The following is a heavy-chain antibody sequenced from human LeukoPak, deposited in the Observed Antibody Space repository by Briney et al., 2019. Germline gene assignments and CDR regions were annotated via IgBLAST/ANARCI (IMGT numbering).Heavy chain of an antibody. Sequence: GGSLRLSCAASGFTFSSYAVSWVRQAPGKGLEWVSSVSGGGGSTYYADSVKGRFTISRDNSKSTLFLQMNSLRAEDTAVYYCAKSSYYDSSGYYREYYFDYWGQGTLVTVSS. J-gene: IGHJ4*02. CDR3: AKSSYYDSSGYYREYYFDY. CDR1: GFTFSSYA. V-gene: IGHV3-23*01. CDR2: VSGGGGST. D-gene: IGHD3-22*01.